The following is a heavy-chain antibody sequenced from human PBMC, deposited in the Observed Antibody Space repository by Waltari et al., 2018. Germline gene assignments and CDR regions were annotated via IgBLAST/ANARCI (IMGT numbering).Heavy chain of an antibody. Sequence: QLQLQESGPGLVKPSETLSLTCTVSGGSISSSSYYWGWIRQPPGKGLEWIGSIYYSGSTDYNPSLKSRVNISVDTSKNQFSLKLSSVTAADTAVYYCARLVVVISVCDYWGQGTLVTVSS. CDR1: GGSISSSSYY. V-gene: IGHV4-39*01. CDR3: ARLVVVISVCDY. CDR2: IYYSGST. D-gene: IGHD3-22*01. J-gene: IGHJ4*02.